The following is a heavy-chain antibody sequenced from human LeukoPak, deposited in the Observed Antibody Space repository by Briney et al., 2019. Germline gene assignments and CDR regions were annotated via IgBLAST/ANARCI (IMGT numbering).Heavy chain of an antibody. V-gene: IGHV5-51*01. Sequence: GESLKISCKDSGYTFSSYSVDWVRQVPGKGLEYIGMIDPGDSDIRYSPSFQGQVTISADKSISTAYLQWSSLKASDTAMYYCARQEYCSGGSCHTWFDPWGQGTLVTVSS. CDR2: IDPGDSDI. CDR1: GYTFSSYS. J-gene: IGHJ5*02. D-gene: IGHD2-15*01. CDR3: ARQEYCSGGSCHTWFDP.